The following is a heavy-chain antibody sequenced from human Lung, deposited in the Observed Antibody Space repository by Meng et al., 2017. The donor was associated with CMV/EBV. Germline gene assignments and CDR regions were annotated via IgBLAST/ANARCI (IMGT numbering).Heavy chain of an antibody. CDR1: GYTFSNFA. CDR3: ARVWDEDGGNTYFDY. CDR2: IIPILRIG. V-gene: IGHV1-69*10. D-gene: IGHD4-23*01. J-gene: IGHJ4*02. Sequence: SGYTFSNFAINWVRQAPGQGLEWMGGIIPILRIGNYAENFQGRVTITVDKSTSTAYMELGGLRSDDTAIYYYARVWDEDGGNTYFDYWGQGTVVTVSS.